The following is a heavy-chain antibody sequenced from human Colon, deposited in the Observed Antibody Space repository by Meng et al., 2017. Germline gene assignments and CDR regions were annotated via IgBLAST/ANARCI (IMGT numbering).Heavy chain of an antibody. CDR2: FFHTGRT. V-gene: IGHV4-4*02. CDR1: GGSISGNW. Sequence: VQLQEVGPGLVKLSGTLSLACAVSGGSISGNWWSWVRQPPGKGLEWIGEFFHTGRTNYDPSLKSRVTISLDKSKNQFSLKVSYMTAADTAVYFCARVPTTVDPFESWGQGTLVTVSS. CDR3: ARVPTTVDPFES. J-gene: IGHJ4*02. D-gene: IGHD4-23*01.